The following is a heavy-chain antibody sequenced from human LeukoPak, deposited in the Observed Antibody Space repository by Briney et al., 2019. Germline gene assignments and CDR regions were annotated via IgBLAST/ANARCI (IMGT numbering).Heavy chain of an antibody. V-gene: IGHV3-48*03. CDR3: TRAHNYDWFDP. CDR2: ISSSGSTI. Sequence: GGSLRLSRAASGFTFSSYEMNWVRQAPGKGLEWVSYISSSGSTIYYADSVKGRFTISRDNAKNSLYLQMNSLRAEDTAVYYCTRAHNYDWFDPWGQGTLVTVSS. J-gene: IGHJ5*02. CDR1: GFTFSSYE. D-gene: IGHD4-11*01.